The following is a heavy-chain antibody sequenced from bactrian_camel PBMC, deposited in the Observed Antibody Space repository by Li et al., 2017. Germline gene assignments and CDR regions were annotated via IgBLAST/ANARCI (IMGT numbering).Heavy chain of an antibody. CDR1: GYRYRVYC. Sequence: VQLVESGGGSVQAGGSLRLSCAGSGYRYRVYCMGWFRQSRGEEREGVAAIDSDGDTTYADSVKGRFTISQDNDKNTLYLQMDSLKSEDMAQYHCVTGRTRFPDWGQGTQVTVS. D-gene: IGHD5*01. CDR3: VTGRTRFPD. CDR2: IDSDGDT. J-gene: IGHJ4*01. V-gene: IGHV3S67*01.